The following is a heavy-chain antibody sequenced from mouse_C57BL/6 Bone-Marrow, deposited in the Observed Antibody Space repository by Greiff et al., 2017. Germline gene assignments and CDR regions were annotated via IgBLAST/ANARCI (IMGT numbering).Heavy chain of an antibody. CDR1: GFNIKDDY. CDR2: IDPENGDT. CDR3: TCNYVDY. J-gene: IGHJ2*01. Sequence: LVESGAELVRPGASVKLSCTASGFNIKDDYMHWVKQRPEQGLEWIGWIDPENGDTEYASKFQGKATITADTSSNTAYLQLSSLTSEDTAVYYCTCNYVDYWGQGTTLTVSS. V-gene: IGHV14-4*01.